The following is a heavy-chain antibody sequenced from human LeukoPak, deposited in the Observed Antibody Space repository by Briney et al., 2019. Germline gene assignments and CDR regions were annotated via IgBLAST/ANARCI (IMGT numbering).Heavy chain of an antibody. CDR3: AKDQCSGGSCALGLDV. Sequence: PGGSLRLSCVASGFNLSAYAMHWARQAPGKGLEWVSLIRYDGSDKYYADSVKGRFTISRDISKNTLNLQMNSLRAEDTAVYYCAKDQCSGGSCALGLDVWGKGTTVTVSS. J-gene: IGHJ6*04. CDR2: IRYDGSDK. CDR1: GFNLSAYA. D-gene: IGHD2-15*01. V-gene: IGHV3-30*02.